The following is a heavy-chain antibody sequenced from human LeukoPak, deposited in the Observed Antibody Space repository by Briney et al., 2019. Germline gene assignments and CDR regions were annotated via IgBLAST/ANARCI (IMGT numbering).Heavy chain of an antibody. CDR3: ARSYDRSASGFDY. Sequence: SQTLSLTCTVSGGSISSGGYYWSWIRQHPGKGLEWIGYIYYSGSTYYNPSLKSRVTISVDTSKNHFSLTLSSVTAADTAVYYCARSYDRSASGFDYWGQGTLVTVSP. D-gene: IGHD3-22*01. J-gene: IGHJ4*02. V-gene: IGHV4-31*03. CDR2: IYYSGST. CDR1: GGSISSGGYY.